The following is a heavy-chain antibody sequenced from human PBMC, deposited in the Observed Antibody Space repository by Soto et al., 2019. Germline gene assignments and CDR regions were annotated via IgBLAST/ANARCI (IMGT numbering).Heavy chain of an antibody. D-gene: IGHD2-15*01. J-gene: IGHJ4*02. V-gene: IGHV1-69*12. CDR3: ARRVYCSGGSCYSYFDY. CDR2: IIPIFGTA. Sequence: QVQLVQSGAEVKKPGSSVKVSCKASGGTFSSYAISWVRQAPGQGLEWMGGIIPIFGTANYAQKFQGRVTITAXXSXSXXYMELSSLRSEDTAVYYCARRVYCSGGSCYSYFDYWGQGTLVTVSS. CDR1: GGTFSSYA.